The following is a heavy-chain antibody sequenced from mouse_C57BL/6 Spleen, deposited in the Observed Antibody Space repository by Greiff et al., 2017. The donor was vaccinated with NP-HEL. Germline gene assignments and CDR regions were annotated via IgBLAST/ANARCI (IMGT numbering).Heavy chain of an antibody. V-gene: IGHV1-20*01. CDR3: ARPFITTVPYYAMDY. CDR1: GYSFTGYF. D-gene: IGHD1-1*01. J-gene: IGHJ4*01. Sequence: DVKLQESGPELVKPGDSVKISCKASGYSFTGYFMNWVMQSHGKSLEWIGRINPYNGDTFYNQKFKGKATLTVDKSSSTAHMELRSLTSEDSAVYYCARPFITTVPYYAMDYWGQGTSVTVSS. CDR2: INPYNGDT.